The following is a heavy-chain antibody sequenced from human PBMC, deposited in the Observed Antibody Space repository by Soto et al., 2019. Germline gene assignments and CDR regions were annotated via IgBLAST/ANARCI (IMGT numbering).Heavy chain of an antibody. CDR3: ARDGYYDSSGYYYGSWFDP. D-gene: IGHD3-22*01. V-gene: IGHV4-59*01. CDR2: IYYSGST. CDR1: GGSISSYY. J-gene: IGHJ5*02. Sequence: SETLSLTCTVSGGSISSYYWSWIRQPPGKGLEWIGYIYYSGSTNYNPSLKSRVTISVDTSKNQFSLKLSSVTAADTAVYYCARDGYYDSSGYYYGSWFDPWGQGTLVTVSS.